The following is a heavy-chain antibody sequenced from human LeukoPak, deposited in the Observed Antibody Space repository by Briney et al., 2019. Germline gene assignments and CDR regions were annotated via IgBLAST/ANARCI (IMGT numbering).Heavy chain of an antibody. CDR3: ARGLGGYSYGEDY. Sequence: GASVKVSCKASGYTFTGYYMHWVRQAPGQGLEWMGWINPNSGGTNYAQKFQGRVTMTRDTSISTAYMELSRLRSDDTAVYYCARGLGGYSYGEDYWGQGTLVTVSS. D-gene: IGHD5-18*01. V-gene: IGHV1-2*02. J-gene: IGHJ4*02. CDR1: GYTFTGYY. CDR2: INPNSGGT.